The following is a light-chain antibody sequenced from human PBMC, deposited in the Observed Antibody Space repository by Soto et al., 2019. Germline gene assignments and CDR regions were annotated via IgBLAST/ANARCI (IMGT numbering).Light chain of an antibody. CDR3: QQYKIYSWT. V-gene: IGKV1-5*01. Sequence: DIQMTQSPPAVSASVGDRVTITCRASQSISSWLAWYQQKPGKAPKLLISDASSFESGVPSRFSGSGSGTEFTLTINSLQPDDFATYYCQQYKIYSWTFGQGTKVDIK. J-gene: IGKJ1*01. CDR2: DAS. CDR1: QSISSW.